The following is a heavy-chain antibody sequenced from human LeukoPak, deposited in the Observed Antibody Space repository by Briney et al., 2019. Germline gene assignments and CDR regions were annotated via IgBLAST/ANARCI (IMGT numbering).Heavy chain of an antibody. J-gene: IGHJ4*02. D-gene: IGHD3-22*01. CDR1: GFTVSSKY. CDR2: IYSGGST. Sequence: PGGSLRLSCAASGFTVSSKYMSWVRQAPGKGLEWVSVIYSGGSTYYADSVKGRFTISRDNSKNPLYLQMNSLKAEDTAVYYCARGMYYYDSSGYYSHWGQGTLVTVSS. CDR3: ARGMYYYDSSGYYSH. V-gene: IGHV3-53*01.